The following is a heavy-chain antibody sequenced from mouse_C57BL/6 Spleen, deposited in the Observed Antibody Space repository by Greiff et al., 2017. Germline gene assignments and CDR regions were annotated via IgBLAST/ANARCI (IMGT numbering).Heavy chain of an antibody. CDR2: ISGGGGNT. J-gene: IGHJ3*01. V-gene: IGHV5-9*01. CDR1: GFTFSSYT. Sequence: EVKLMESGGGLVKPGGSLKLSCAASGFTFSSYTMSWVRQTPEKRLEWVATISGGGGNTYYPDSGKGRFTISSDNANHTLCLQWSSLRSEDTALYYSARQDYGSSGGFAYWGQGTLVTVSA. D-gene: IGHD1-1*01. CDR3: ARQDYGSSGGFAY.